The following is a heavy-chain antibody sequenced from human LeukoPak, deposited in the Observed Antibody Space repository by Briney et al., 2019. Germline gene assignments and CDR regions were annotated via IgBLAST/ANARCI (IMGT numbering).Heavy chain of an antibody. D-gene: IGHD6-6*01. CDR2: IYYSGST. J-gene: IGHJ4*02. V-gene: IGHV4-39*07. CDR3: ARDGGSSHFDY. Sequence: SETLSLTCTVSGGSISSSSYYWGWIRQPPGKGLEWIGSIYYSGSTYYNPSLKSRVTISVDTSKNQFSLKLSSVTAADTAVYYCARDGGSSHFDYWGRGTLVTVSS. CDR1: GGSISSSSYY.